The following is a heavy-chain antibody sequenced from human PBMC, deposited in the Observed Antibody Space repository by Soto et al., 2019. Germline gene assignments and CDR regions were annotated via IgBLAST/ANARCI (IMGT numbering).Heavy chain of an antibody. Sequence: SWMGHPPGKGLEWIGHIYYSGNTDYNPSLKSRLAISIDTSKNQFSLKLSSVTAADTAVYFCAREGGESSDGLYYFDSWGQGSLVTVSS. J-gene: IGHJ4*02. CDR2: IYYSGNT. CDR3: AREGGESSDGLYYFDS. V-gene: IGHV4-30-4*01. D-gene: IGHD3-16*01.